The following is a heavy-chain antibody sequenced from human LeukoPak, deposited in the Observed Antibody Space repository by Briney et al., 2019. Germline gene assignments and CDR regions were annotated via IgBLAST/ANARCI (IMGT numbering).Heavy chain of an antibody. J-gene: IGHJ4*02. V-gene: IGHV4-59*01. CDR1: GGSISSDY. CDR3: AREGSRIPAIDY. D-gene: IGHD2-2*01. Sequence: SGTLSLTCTVSGGSISSDYWSWLRQPPGKGLEWIGYIYYSGSTNYNPSLKSRVTISVDTSKNQFSLKLSSVTAADTAVYYCAREGSRIPAIDYRGQGTLVTVSS. CDR2: IYYSGST.